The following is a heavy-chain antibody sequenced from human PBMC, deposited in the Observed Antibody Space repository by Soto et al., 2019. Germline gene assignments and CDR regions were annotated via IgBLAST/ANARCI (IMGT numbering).Heavy chain of an antibody. Sequence: SETLSLTCAVYGGSFSGYYWSWIRQPPGKGLEWIGEINHSGSTNYNPSLKSRVTISVDTSKNQFSLKLSSVTAADTAVYYCATEGYDILTGYSLKIDYWGQGTLVTVSS. CDR2: INHSGST. D-gene: IGHD3-9*01. V-gene: IGHV4-34*01. J-gene: IGHJ4*02. CDR3: ATEGYDILTGYSLKIDY. CDR1: GGSFSGYY.